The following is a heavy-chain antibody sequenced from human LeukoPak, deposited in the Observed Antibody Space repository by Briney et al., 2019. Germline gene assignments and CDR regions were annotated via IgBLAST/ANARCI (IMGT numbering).Heavy chain of an antibody. Sequence: PSETMSLTCTVSGGSISSGSYYCSWIRQPAGKGLEWIGRIYTSGSTNYNPSLKSRVTISVDTSKNQFSLKLSSVTAADTAVYYCARDSVAYSGSYFYFDYWGQGTLVTVSS. CDR3: ARDSVAYSGSYFYFDY. V-gene: IGHV4-61*02. CDR2: IYTSGST. J-gene: IGHJ4*02. D-gene: IGHD1-26*01. CDR1: GGSISSGSYY.